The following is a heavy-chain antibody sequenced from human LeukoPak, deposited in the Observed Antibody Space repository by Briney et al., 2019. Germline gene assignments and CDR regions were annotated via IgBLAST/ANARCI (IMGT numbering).Heavy chain of an antibody. Sequence: GGSLRLSCAGSGFTFSNYWMHWVRQAPGKGLVWVSRIYSDGNTTNYAASVKGRFTISRDNAKNTLYLQMNSLRAEDTAVYYCARDQGSTSRGIDYWGQGTLVTVSS. CDR2: IYSDGNTT. J-gene: IGHJ4*02. CDR1: GFTFSNYW. D-gene: IGHD2-2*01. CDR3: ARDQGSTSRGIDY. V-gene: IGHV3-74*01.